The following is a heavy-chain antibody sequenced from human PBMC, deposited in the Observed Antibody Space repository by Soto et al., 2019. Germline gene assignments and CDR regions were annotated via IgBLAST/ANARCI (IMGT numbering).Heavy chain of an antibody. CDR3: AKAVHCGGGSCSWSEGFDY. Sequence: QVQLVESGGGVVQPGRSLRLSCAASGFIFSSYGMHWVRQAPGKGLEWVAVISYEGSHTYYADSVKGRFTITRDNSKNALYPQMNSLRPEDTAVYYCAKAVHCGGGSCSWSEGFDYWGQGTLLTVSS. V-gene: IGHV3-30*18. D-gene: IGHD2-15*01. CDR1: GFIFSSYG. J-gene: IGHJ4*02. CDR2: ISYEGSHT.